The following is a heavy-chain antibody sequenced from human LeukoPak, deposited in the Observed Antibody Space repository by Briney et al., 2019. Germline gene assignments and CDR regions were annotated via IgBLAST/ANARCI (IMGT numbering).Heavy chain of an antibody. CDR1: GGSIGSGDYY. CDR3: ARDSADTAMALYYYYMDV. CDR2: IYYSGST. Sequence: SSETLSLTXTVSGGSIGSGDYYWSWICQPPGKGLEWIGYIYYSGSTYYNPSLKSRVTISVDTSKNQFSLKLSSVTAADTAVYYCARDSADTAMALYYYYMDVWGKGTTVTVSS. V-gene: IGHV4-30-4*08. J-gene: IGHJ6*03. D-gene: IGHD5-18*01.